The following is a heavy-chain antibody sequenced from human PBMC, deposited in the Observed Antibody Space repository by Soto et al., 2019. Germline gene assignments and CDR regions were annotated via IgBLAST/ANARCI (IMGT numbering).Heavy chain of an antibody. CDR2: IVVGSGNT. Sequence: SVKVSCKASGFTFTSSAVQWVRQARGQRLEWIGWIVVGSGNTNYAQKFQERVTITRDMSTSTAYMELSSLRSEDTAVYYCAAPLDAAAQYYYYYGMDVWGQGTTVTVS. J-gene: IGHJ6*02. CDR3: AAPLDAAAQYYYYYGMDV. V-gene: IGHV1-58*01. D-gene: IGHD6-13*01. CDR1: GFTFTSSA.